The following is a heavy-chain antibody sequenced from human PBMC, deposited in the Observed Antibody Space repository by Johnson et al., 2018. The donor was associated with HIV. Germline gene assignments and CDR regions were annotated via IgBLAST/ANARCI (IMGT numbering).Heavy chain of an antibody. CDR3: AKDKDAFDI. V-gene: IGHV3-30*04. J-gene: IGHJ3*02. CDR1: GFTFSSYA. Sequence: QVQLVESGGGLIQPGGSLRLSCAASGFTFSSYAMHWVRQAPGKGLEWVAVISYEGSNKYYADSVKGRITISRDNSKYTVYLQMNSLRAEDTAVYYCAKDKDAFDIWGQGTMVTVSS. CDR2: ISYEGSNK.